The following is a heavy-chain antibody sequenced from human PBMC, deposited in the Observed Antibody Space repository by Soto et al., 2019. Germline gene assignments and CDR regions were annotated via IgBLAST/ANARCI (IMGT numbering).Heavy chain of an antibody. V-gene: IGHV4-4*07. CDR1: GDSISSYY. CDR3: ARAPGGYYYFDY. CDR2: IFTSGYT. J-gene: IGHJ4*02. D-gene: IGHD3-22*01. Sequence: LSLTCTVSGDSISSYYLNWIRQPAGKGLEWIGRIFTSGYTKYNPSLKSRVTMSVDTSKNQFSLKLSSVTAADTAVYYCARAPGGYYYFDYWGQGTLVTVSS.